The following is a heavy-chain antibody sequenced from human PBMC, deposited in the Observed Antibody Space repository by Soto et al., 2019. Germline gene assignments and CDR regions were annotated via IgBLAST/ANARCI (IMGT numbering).Heavy chain of an antibody. J-gene: IGHJ4*02. Sequence: ASETLSLTCTVSGGSISSYYWSWIRQPPGKGLEWIGYIYYSGSTNYNPSLKSRVTISVDTSKNQFSLKLSSVTAADTAVYYCARAAMDSSGYYLYYFDYWGQGTLVTV. CDR1: GGSISSYY. D-gene: IGHD3-22*01. V-gene: IGHV4-59*01. CDR2: IYYSGST. CDR3: ARAAMDSSGYYLYYFDY.